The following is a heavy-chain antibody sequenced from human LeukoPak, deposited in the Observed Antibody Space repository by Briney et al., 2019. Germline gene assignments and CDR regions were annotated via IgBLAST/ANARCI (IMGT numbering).Heavy chain of an antibody. Sequence: GGSLRLSCAASGFPFSQAWMSWVRQAPGKGLEWVGRIVSKVDGETREYAAPVKGRFTISRDDSKNMLYLRMNSLKTEDAAVYSCTTDHEWAGYFRSLKPFDSWGQGTLVIVSS. V-gene: IGHV3-15*04. CDR2: IVSKVDGETR. CDR1: GFPFSQAW. D-gene: IGHD1-26*01. J-gene: IGHJ4*02. CDR3: TTDHEWAGYFRSLKPFDS.